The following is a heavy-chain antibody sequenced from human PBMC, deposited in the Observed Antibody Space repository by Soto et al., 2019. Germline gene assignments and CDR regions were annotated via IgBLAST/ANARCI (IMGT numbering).Heavy chain of an antibody. Sequence: QVQLVQSGAEVKKPGASVKVSCKASGYTFINYYMHWVRQAPGQGLEWMGIINPNGGSTTYAQKFQGRVTLTRDTSTNTVNMELSSLRSEDTAVYYCAREKWLVRRNDPFDIWGQGTMVTVSS. CDR2: INPNGGST. D-gene: IGHD6-19*01. CDR1: GYTFINYY. V-gene: IGHV1-46*01. J-gene: IGHJ3*02. CDR3: AREKWLVRRNDPFDI.